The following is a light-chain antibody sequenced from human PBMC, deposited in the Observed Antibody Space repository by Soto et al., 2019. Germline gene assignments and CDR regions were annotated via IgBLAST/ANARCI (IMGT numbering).Light chain of an antibody. J-gene: IGKJ4*01. Sequence: ETVLTQSPATLSLSPGERAILSCRASQSVSTYLAWYQQKPGQAPRLLISDASNRAPGIPARFSGSGSGTDFTLTIRSLEPEDFAVYYCQQRSSWPLTFGGGTKVEIK. CDR2: DAS. V-gene: IGKV3-11*01. CDR1: QSVSTY. CDR3: QQRSSWPLT.